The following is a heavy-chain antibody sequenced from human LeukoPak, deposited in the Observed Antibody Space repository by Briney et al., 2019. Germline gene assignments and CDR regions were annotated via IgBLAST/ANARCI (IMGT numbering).Heavy chain of an antibody. CDR1: GFSFSVYW. CDR3: ARDLHYVGY. V-gene: IGHV3-74*01. Sequence: GGSLRLSCAASGFSFSVYWMHWVRQAPGKGPVWVSRIKTDGSSTYYADSVKGRFTISRDNSKNTLYLQMNSLRAEDTAVYYCARDLHYVGYWGQGTLVTVSS. CDR2: IKTDGSST. J-gene: IGHJ4*02.